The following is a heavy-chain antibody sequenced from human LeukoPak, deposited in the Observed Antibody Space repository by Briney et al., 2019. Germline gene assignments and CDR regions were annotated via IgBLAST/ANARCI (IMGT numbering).Heavy chain of an antibody. D-gene: IGHD3-16*01. Sequence: GRSLTLSCAASGITFSSYGMHWVRQAPGKGLEWVAGIWYDGSNKDYADSMKGRFTISRDNSKNTLFLQMNSLRAEDTAVYYCARLLGGTYSGYSDYWGQGTLVTVSS. CDR2: IWYDGSNK. CDR3: ARLLGGTYSGYSDY. J-gene: IGHJ4*02. V-gene: IGHV3-33*01. CDR1: GITFSSYG.